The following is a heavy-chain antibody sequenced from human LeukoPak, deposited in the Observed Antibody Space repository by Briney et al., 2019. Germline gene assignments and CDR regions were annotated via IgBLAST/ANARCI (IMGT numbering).Heavy chain of an antibody. Sequence: PSETLSLSCAFSGGSISSSSYYWGWIRQPPGKGLEWIGRIYCSASPVTHPSLKARLTISVDTSKNQFSLKLRSGTAADRAVYYWPRHQVVVVPGDMANWFDPASEGSLVT. CDR3: PRHQVVVVPGDMANWFDP. D-gene: IGHD2-2*01. CDR1: GGSISSSSYY. V-gene: IGHV4-39*01. CDR2: IYCSASP. J-gene: IGHJ5*02.